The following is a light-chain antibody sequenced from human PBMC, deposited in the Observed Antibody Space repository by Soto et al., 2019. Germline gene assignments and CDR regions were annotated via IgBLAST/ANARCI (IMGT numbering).Light chain of an antibody. J-gene: IGLJ2*01. CDR1: SGDVGGYDY. CDR3: TSYTTSSTVL. Sequence: QSALTQPASVSGSPGQSITISCTGTSGDVGGYDYVAWYQQHPGKAPKLMIHDVSLRPSGVSNRFSGSKSGNTASLTISGLQAEDEADYYCTSYTTSSTVLFGGGTKVTVL. CDR2: DVS. V-gene: IGLV2-14*01.